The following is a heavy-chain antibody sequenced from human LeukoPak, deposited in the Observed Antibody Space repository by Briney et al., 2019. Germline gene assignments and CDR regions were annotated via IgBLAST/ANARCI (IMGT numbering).Heavy chain of an antibody. D-gene: IGHD6-19*01. J-gene: IGHJ4*02. V-gene: IGHV3-53*05. CDR3: AKDLPLYSSGWSFDY. Sequence: GGSLRLSCAASGFTVSSNYMSWVRQAPGKGLEWVSVIYSGGNTFYADFVKGRFTISRDNSKNTLYLQMNSLRAEDTAVYYCAKDLPLYSSGWSFDYWGQGTLVTVSS. CDR2: IYSGGNT. CDR1: GFTVSSNY.